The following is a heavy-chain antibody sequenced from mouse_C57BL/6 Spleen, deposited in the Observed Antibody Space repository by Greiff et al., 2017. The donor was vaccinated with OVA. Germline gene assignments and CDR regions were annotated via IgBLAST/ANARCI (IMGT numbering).Heavy chain of an antibody. CDR2: IDPANGNT. D-gene: IGHD2-4*01. J-gene: IGHJ2*01. Sequence: VQLKESVAELVRPGASVKLSCTASGFNIKNTYMHWVKQRPEQGLEWIGRIDPANGNTKYAPKFQGKATITADTSSNTAYLQLSSLTSEDTAIYYCARGVDYDERDFDYWGQGTTLTVSS. CDR3: ARGVDYDERDFDY. CDR1: GFNIKNTY. V-gene: IGHV14-3*01.